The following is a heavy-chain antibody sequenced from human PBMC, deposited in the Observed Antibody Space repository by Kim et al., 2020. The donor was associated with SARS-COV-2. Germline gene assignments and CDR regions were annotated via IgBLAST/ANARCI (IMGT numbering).Heavy chain of an antibody. CDR2: IFHTGNT. D-gene: IGHD6-13*01. CDR1: GASISTATHF. J-gene: IGHJ5*01. Sequence: SETLSLTCTVSGASISTATHFWGWICQPPGKGLEWIGSIFHTGNTFYSPSLKSRVTISVDTSKNQFALKLNSVTAADTAVYFCARSAAGMWFDSWGQGTLVPLSS. V-gene: IGHV4-39*01. CDR3: ARSAAGMWFDS.